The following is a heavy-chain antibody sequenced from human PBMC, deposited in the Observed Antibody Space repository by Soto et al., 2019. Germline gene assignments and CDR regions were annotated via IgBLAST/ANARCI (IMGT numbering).Heavy chain of an antibody. CDR1: GGTFSSYA. J-gene: IGHJ6*02. CDR3: ARDYYDSSGYYYYYYGMDV. Sequence: SVKVSCKASGGTFSSYAISWVRQAPGQGLEWMGGIIPIFGTANYAQKFQGRVTITADESTSTAYMELSSLRSEDTAVYYCARDYYDSSGYYYYYYGMDVWGQGTTVTVSS. CDR2: IIPIFGTA. V-gene: IGHV1-69*13. D-gene: IGHD3-22*01.